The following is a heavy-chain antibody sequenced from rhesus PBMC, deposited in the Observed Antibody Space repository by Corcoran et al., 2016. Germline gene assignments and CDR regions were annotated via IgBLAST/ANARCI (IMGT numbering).Heavy chain of an antibody. V-gene: IGHV4S10*01. CDR3: ARDYYEDDYGYDDY. CDR1: GGSISESYR. D-gene: IGHD3-9*01. Sequence: QVQLQESGPGVVKPSETLSLTCAVSGGSISESYRWSWIRQPPGKGLEWIGYIFGSSTSTNYNPSPKIRVTLSKDTSKNLFSLKLSSVTAADTAVYYCARDYYEDDYGYDDYWGQGVLVTVSS. J-gene: IGHJ4*01. CDR2: IFGSSTST.